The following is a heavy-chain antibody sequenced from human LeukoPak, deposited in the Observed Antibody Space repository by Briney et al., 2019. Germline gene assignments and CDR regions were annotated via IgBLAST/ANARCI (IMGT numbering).Heavy chain of an antibody. Sequence: SETLSLTCTVSGYSISSGYYWCWIRPPPGKGLEWIGSIYHSGSTYYNPSLKSRVTISVDTSKNQFSLKLSSVTAADTAVYYCARDNRVGALYAEYFQHWGQGTLVTVSS. J-gene: IGHJ1*01. V-gene: IGHV4-38-2*02. CDR3: ARDNRVGALYAEYFQH. CDR1: GYSISSGYY. CDR2: IYHSGST. D-gene: IGHD1-26*01.